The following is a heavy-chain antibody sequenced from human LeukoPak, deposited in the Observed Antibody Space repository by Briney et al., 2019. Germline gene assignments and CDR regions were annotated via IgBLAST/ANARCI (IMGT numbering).Heavy chain of an antibody. CDR3: ARVWGSSGYSYYFDY. CDR2: INHSGST. CDR1: GGSFSGYY. D-gene: IGHD3-22*01. V-gene: IGHV4-34*01. J-gene: IGHJ4*02. Sequence: PSETLSLTCAVYGGSFSGYYWSWIRQPPGKGPEWIGEINHSGSTNYNPSLKSRVTISVDTSKNQFSLKLSSVTAADTAVYYCARVWGSSGYSYYFDYWGQGNLVTVSS.